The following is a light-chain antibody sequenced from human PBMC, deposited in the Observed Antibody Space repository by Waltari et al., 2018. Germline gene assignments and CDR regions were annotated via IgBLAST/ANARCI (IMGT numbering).Light chain of an antibody. CDR3: QQYRHLPLT. Sequence: DIQMTQSPSSLSASVGDRVTITCQAGQDMSNYLNWYQQKSGTAPKLLIYDASNLETGVPSRFSGSGSGTDFTFTISSLQPEDTATYYCQQYRHLPLTFGGGTKVQIK. V-gene: IGKV1-33*01. J-gene: IGKJ4*01. CDR2: DAS. CDR1: QDMSNY.